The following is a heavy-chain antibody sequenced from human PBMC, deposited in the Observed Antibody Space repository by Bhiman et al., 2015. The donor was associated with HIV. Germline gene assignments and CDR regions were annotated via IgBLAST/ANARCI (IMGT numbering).Heavy chain of an antibody. CDR2: ISSGSSSI. J-gene: IGHJ2*01. Sequence: VQLVESGGGLVQPGGSLRLSCAASGFTFSSYSMNWVRQAPGKGLEWVSYISSGSSSIYYADSVKGRFTISRDNAKNSLYLQMNSLRAEDTAVYYCASLGYFDLWGRGTLVTVSS. V-gene: IGHV3-48*01. CDR1: GFTFSSYS. CDR3: ASLGYFDL.